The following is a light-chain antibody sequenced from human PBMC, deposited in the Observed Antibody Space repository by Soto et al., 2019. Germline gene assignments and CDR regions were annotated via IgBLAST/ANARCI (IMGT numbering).Light chain of an antibody. CDR2: GAS. V-gene: IGKV3-20*01. CDR3: HCHQFVESSLYT. J-gene: IGKJ2*01. CDR1: QSLRSSY. Sequence: DIVLTQSPVTLSLSPGERATLSCRASQSLRSSYLAWYQQKPGQAPRLLMYGASNRAAGFPDRFSGSGSGTDCPLTISRLEPEDFAVYYCHCHQFVESSLYTFGQGTKVEMK.